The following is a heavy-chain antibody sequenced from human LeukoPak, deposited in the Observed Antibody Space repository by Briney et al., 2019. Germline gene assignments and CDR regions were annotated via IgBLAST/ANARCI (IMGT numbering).Heavy chain of an antibody. Sequence: GGSLRLSCAASGFTLRGYWMHWVRQAPGKGLVWLSRINSDGSATSYADSVKGRFTISRDDAKNTLYLQMNSLKTEDTAVYYCVKGGCSRTNCYLANPWGQGTLVAVSS. CDR2: INSDGSAT. J-gene: IGHJ5*02. V-gene: IGHV3-74*01. CDR1: GFTLRGYW. CDR3: VKGGCSRTNCYLANP. D-gene: IGHD2-2*01.